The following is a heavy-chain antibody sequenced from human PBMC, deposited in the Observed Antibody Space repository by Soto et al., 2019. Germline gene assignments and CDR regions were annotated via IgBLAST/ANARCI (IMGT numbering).Heavy chain of an antibody. V-gene: IGHV3-74*01. CDR2: INSDGSSP. CDR3: AKPTSLGDNPFHY. Sequence: PGNSLRLSCAASGFTYSRYWMHWVRQAPGKGLVWVSRINSDGSSPTYADSVKGRFTISRNNAKKTLYLQMNSLRAEDTAVYYWAKPTSLGDNPFHYWGQGMLVKVSS. D-gene: IGHD2-21*01. CDR1: GFTYSRYW. J-gene: IGHJ4*02.